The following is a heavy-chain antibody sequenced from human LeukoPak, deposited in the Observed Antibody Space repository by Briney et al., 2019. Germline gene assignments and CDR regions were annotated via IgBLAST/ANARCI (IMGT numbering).Heavy chain of an antibody. V-gene: IGHV3-66*01. D-gene: IGHD3-22*01. CDR2: IYTGGNT. Sequence: PGGSLRLSCAASGFIVSHKHMAWVRQAPGKGLEWLSIIYTGGNTVSAESVKGRFSISRDDSRNTVHLQMNNLRDDDTAVYYCARGQIDLLRNYFDSWGPGTLVAVSS. CDR1: GFIVSHKH. CDR3: ARGQIDLLRNYFDS. J-gene: IGHJ4*02.